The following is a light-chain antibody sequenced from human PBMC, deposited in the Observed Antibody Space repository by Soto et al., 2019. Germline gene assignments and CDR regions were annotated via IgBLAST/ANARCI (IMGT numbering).Light chain of an antibody. V-gene: IGKV3-20*01. J-gene: IGKJ4*01. CDR2: GPS. CDR1: QSLSSSY. CDR3: QQYGSSPLT. Sequence: EVVLTQSPGTLSLSPGERATLSCRASQSLSSSYLAWYQQKPGQAPRLLLFGPSTRATVIPDRFSGSGSGTDFTLTISRLEPEDFAVYYCQQYGSSPLTFGGGTTVEIK.